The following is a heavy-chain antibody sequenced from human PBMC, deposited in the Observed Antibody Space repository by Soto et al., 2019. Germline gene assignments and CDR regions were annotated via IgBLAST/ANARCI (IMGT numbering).Heavy chain of an antibody. CDR2: INHSGST. D-gene: IGHD3-9*01. CDR3: ARGKRLPYVISRGLLQYYYGMEG. J-gene: IGHJ6*02. Sequence: SETLSLTCAVYGGSFSGYYWSWIRQPPGKGLEWIGEINHSGSTNYNPSLKSRVTISVDTSKNQFSLKLSSVTAADTAVYYCARGKRLPYVISRGLLQYYYGMEGWGQGTKVTFSS. CDR1: GGSFSGYY. V-gene: IGHV4-34*01.